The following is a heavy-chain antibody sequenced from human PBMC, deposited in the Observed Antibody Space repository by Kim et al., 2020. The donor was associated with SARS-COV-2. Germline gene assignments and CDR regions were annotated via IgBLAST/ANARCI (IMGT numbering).Heavy chain of an antibody. Sequence: ASVKVSCKVSGYTLTELSMHWVRQAPGKGLEWMGGFDPEDGETIYAQKFQGRVTMTEDTSTDTAYMELSSLRSEDTAVYYCATRPGYSSSWYPFYFDYWGQGTLVTVSS. D-gene: IGHD6-13*01. CDR3: ATRPGYSSSWYPFYFDY. V-gene: IGHV1-24*01. CDR2: FDPEDGET. CDR1: GYTLTELS. J-gene: IGHJ4*02.